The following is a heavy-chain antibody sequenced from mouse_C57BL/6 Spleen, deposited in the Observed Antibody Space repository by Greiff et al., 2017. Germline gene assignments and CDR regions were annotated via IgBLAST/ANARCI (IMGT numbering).Heavy chain of an antibody. D-gene: IGHD2-2*01. CDR2: IDPSDSYT. Sequence: QVQLQQPGAELVKPGASVKLSCKASGYTFTSYWMQWVKQRPGQGLEWIGEIDPSDSYTNYNQKFKGKATLTVDTSSSTAYMQLSSLTSEDSAVYYCARWGGYGEDWYFDVWGTGTTVTVSS. V-gene: IGHV1-50*01. CDR1: GYTFTSYW. J-gene: IGHJ1*03. CDR3: ARWGGYGEDWYFDV.